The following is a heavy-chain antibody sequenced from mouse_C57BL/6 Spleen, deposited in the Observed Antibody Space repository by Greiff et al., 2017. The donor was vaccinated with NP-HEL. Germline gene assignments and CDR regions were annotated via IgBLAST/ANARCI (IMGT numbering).Heavy chain of an antibody. D-gene: IGHD1-1*01. CDR2: INYDGSST. J-gene: IGHJ3*01. CDR1: GFTFSDYY. V-gene: IGHV5-16*01. Sequence: DVKLVESEGGLVQPGSSMKLSCTASGFTFSDYYMAWVRQVPEKGLEWVANINYDGSSTYYLDSLKSRFIISRDNAKNILYLQMSSLKSEDTATYYCARDDYYGSPFAYWGQGTLVTVSA. CDR3: ARDDYYGSPFAY.